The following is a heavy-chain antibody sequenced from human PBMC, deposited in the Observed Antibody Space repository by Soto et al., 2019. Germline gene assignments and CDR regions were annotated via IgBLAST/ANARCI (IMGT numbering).Heavy chain of an antibody. CDR2: IWYDGSNK. J-gene: IGHJ6*02. Sequence: QVQLVESGGGVVQPGRSLRLSCAASGFTFSSYGMHWVRQAPGKGLEWVAVIWYDGSNKYYADSVKGRFTISRDNSKNTLYLQMNSLRAEDTAVYYCARDVLRLGVGELFVDVWGQGTTVTVSS. D-gene: IGHD3-10*01. V-gene: IGHV3-33*01. CDR1: GFTFSSYG. CDR3: ARDVLRLGVGELFVDV.